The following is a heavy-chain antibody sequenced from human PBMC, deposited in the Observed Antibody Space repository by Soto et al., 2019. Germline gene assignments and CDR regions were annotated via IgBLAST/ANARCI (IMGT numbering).Heavy chain of an antibody. CDR1: GFSVTSNY. D-gene: IGHD3-9*01. CDR2: IYAGGNT. Sequence: VGSLRLSCAASGFSVTSNYMTWVRQAPGKGLECVSVIYAGGNTYYPDSVKGRFTISSDNSKNTLFLQMNSLRAEDTAVYYCARVTTFYDILTSSYALNYFDYWGQGTRVTVSS. CDR3: ARVTTFYDILTSSYALNYFDY. V-gene: IGHV3-53*01. J-gene: IGHJ4*02.